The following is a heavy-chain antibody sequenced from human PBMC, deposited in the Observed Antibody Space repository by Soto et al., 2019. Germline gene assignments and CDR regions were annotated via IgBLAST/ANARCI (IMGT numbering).Heavy chain of an antibody. D-gene: IGHD5-18*01. Sequence: PSETLSLTCTVSGGSISSGGYYWSWIRQHPGKGLEWIGYIYYSGSTYYNPSLKSRVTISVDRSKNQFSLKLSSVTAADTAVYYCAREGIQLWPESGWFDPWGQGTLVTVSS. V-gene: IGHV4-31*03. CDR2: IYYSGST. CDR3: AREGIQLWPESGWFDP. J-gene: IGHJ5*02. CDR1: GGSISSGGYY.